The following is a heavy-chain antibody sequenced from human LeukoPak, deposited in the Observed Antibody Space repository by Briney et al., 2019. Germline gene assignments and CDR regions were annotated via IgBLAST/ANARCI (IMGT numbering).Heavy chain of an antibody. CDR1: GGSISSYY. CDR2: IYYSGST. D-gene: IGHD5-18*01. CDR3: ARQLGYSYGSDY. V-gene: IGHV4-59*08. Sequence: SETLSLTCTVSGGSISSYYWSWIRQPPGKGLEWIGYIYYSGSTNYNPSLKSRVTISVDTSKNQFSLKLSSVTAADTAVYYCARQLGYSYGSDYWGQGTLVNVSS. J-gene: IGHJ4*02.